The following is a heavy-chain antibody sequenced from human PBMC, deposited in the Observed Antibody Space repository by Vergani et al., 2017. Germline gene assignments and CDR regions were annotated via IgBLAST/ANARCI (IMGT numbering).Heavy chain of an antibody. Sequence: QLQLQESGPGLVKPSETLSLTCTVSGCSISSSSYSWGWIRQPPGKGLEWIGSIYYSGSTYYNPSLKSRVTISVDTSKNQFSLKLSSVTAADTAVYYCARVDTKTLAVDYWGQGTLVTVSS. J-gene: IGHJ4*02. CDR1: GCSISSSSYS. D-gene: IGHD3-9*01. CDR2: IYYSGST. CDR3: ARVDTKTLAVDY. V-gene: IGHV4-39*01.